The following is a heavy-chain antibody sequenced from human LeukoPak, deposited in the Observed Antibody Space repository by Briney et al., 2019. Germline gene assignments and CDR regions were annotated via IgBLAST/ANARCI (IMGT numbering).Heavy chain of an antibody. V-gene: IGHV4-39*01. J-gene: IGHJ6*03. D-gene: IGHD3-10*01. CDR3: ARVRYGSGSLYYYYYYMDV. Sequence: SETLSLTCTVSGGSISRSRYYWGWIRQPPGKGLEWIGSIYYGGSTYYSPSLKSRVTISVDTSKNQFSLKLTSVTAADTAVYYCARVRYGSGSLYYYYYYMDVWGKGTTVTISS. CDR1: GGSISRSRYY. CDR2: IYYGGST.